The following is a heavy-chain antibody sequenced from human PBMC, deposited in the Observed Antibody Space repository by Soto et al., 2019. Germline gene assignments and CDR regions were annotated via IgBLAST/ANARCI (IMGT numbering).Heavy chain of an antibody. CDR2: INPSGGST. V-gene: IGHV1-46*01. Sequence: GASVKVSCKASGYTFTSYYMHWVRQAPGQGLEWMGIINPSGGSTSYAQKFQGRVTMTRDTSTSTVYMELSSLRSEDTAVYYCARDLIVGATSYYCYYGMDVWSRGTTVTVSS. D-gene: IGHD1-26*01. J-gene: IGHJ6*02. CDR3: ARDLIVGATSYYCYYGMDV. CDR1: GYTFTSYY.